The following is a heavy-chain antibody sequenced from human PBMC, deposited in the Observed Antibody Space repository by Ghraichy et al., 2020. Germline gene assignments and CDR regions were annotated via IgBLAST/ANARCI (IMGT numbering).Heavy chain of an antibody. CDR3: AGRVAVAGSRGGFDY. J-gene: IGHJ4*02. CDR2: IYYSGST. V-gene: IGHV4-39*01. D-gene: IGHD6-19*01. Sequence: SQTLSLTCTVSGGSISSSSYYWGWIRQPPGKGLEWIGSIYYSGSTYYNPSLKSRVTISVDTSKNQFSLKLSSVTAADTAVYYCAGRVAVAGSRGGFDYWGQGTLVTVSS. CDR1: GGSISSSSYY.